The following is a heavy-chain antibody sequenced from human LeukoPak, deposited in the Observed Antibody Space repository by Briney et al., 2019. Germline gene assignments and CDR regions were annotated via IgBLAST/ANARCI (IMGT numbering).Heavy chain of an antibody. Sequence: GGSLRLSCSASGFTFSSYWMSWVRQAPGKGLEWVSSFGGSVGTTYYADSVKGRFTMSRDNSKNTVYLQMNSLRVEDTAVYYCAKGRVSGSGWTFNDYWGQGALVTVSS. D-gene: IGHD6-19*01. CDR1: GFTFSSYW. J-gene: IGHJ4*02. V-gene: IGHV3-23*01. CDR3: AKGRVSGSGWTFNDY. CDR2: FGGSVGTT.